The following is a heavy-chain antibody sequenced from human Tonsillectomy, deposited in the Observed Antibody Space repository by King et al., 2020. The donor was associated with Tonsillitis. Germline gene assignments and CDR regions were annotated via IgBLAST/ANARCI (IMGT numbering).Heavy chain of an antibody. D-gene: IGHD1-26*01. CDR3: TKDIAASGYYYGMDV. V-gene: IGHV3-43D*04. Sequence: VQLVESGGGVVQPGGSLRLSCAASGFTFDAMHWVRQALGKGLEWVSLVSWDGTATHYADSVKGRFTISRDKNKNSLYLQMNSLRPEDSALYYCTKDIAASGYYYGMDVWGQGTTVTVSS. CDR1: GFTFDA. J-gene: IGHJ6*02. CDR2: VSWDGTAT.